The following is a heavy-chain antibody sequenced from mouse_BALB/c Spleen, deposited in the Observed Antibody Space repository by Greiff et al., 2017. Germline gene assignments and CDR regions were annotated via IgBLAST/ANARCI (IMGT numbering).Heavy chain of an antibody. D-gene: IGHD2-14*01. Sequence: VQLQQSGPELVKPGASVKISCKASGYTFTDYNMHWVKQSHGKSLEWIGYIYPYNGGTGYNQKFKSKATLTVDNSSSTAYMELRSLTSEDSAVYYCARKHYRYDRGSWFAYWGQGTLVTVSA. CDR1: GYTFTDYN. CDR3: ARKHYRYDRGSWFAY. CDR2: IYPYNGGT. V-gene: IGHV1S29*02. J-gene: IGHJ3*01.